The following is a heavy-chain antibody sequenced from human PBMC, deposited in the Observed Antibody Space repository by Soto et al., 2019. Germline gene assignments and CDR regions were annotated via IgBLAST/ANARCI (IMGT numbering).Heavy chain of an antibody. J-gene: IGHJ4*02. CDR2: ITSDTKTI. D-gene: IGHD6-19*01. Sequence: EVQVVESGGALVQPGGSLRLSCAASGFKFSIYSMNWVRQAPGKGLEWSAYITSDTKTIKYADSVKGRFTISRDNAKNSVYLQMNSLSDEDTAVYYCARSVEGHFDYWGQGTVVTVSS. CDR3: ARSVEGHFDY. CDR1: GFKFSIYS. V-gene: IGHV3-48*02.